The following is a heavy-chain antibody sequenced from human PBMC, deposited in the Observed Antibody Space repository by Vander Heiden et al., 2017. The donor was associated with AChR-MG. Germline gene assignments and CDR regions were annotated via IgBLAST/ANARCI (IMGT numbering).Heavy chain of an antibody. Sequence: QVQLVESGGGVVQPGRSLRLSWPAPGFTSSRHGRHWVRQAPGKGREWVAVIWYDGSNKYYADSVKGRFTISRDNSKNTLYLQMNSLRAEDTAVYYCARYGAHGDDRVYYYDMDVWGKGTTVTVSS. D-gene: IGHD4-17*01. CDR1: GFTSSRHG. CDR2: IWYDGSNK. CDR3: ARYGAHGDDRVYYYDMDV. J-gene: IGHJ6*03. V-gene: IGHV3-33*01.